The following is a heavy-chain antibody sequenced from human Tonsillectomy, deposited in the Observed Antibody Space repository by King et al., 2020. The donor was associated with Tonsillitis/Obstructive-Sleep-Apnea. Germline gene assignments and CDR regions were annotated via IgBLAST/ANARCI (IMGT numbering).Heavy chain of an antibody. CDR2: INHSGST. CDR3: ASTDYYDSSGLKNWFDP. Sequence: VQLQQWGAGLLKPSETLSLTCAVYGGSFSGYYWSWIRQPPGKGLEWIGEINHSGSTNYNPSLKSRVTISVDTSKNQFSLKLSSVTAADTAVYYCASTDYYDSSGLKNWFDPWGQGTLVTVSS. V-gene: IGHV4-34*01. D-gene: IGHD3-22*01. J-gene: IGHJ5*02. CDR1: GGSFSGYY.